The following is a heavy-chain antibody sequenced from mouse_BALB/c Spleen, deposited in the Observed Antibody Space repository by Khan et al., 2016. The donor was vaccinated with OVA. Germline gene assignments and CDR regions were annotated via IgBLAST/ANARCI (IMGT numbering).Heavy chain of an antibody. CDR2: IWSDGST. D-gene: IGHD2-10*01. CDR3: ARQPYYHYYIMDY. Sequence: VQLQESGPGLVAPSQSLSITCTISGFSLTNYGVHWVRQPPGKGLEWLVVIWSDGSTAYNSALNSRLSISKDNSKSQVFLKMNSLQTDDTAIYYCARQPYYHYYIMDYWGQGTSVTVSS. J-gene: IGHJ4*01. V-gene: IGHV2-6-1*01. CDR1: GFSLTNYG.